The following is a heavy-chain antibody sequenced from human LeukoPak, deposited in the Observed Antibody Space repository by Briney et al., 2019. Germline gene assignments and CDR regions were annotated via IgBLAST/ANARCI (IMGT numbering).Heavy chain of an antibody. CDR3: ARVAVMGASFWFDP. J-gene: IGHJ5*02. V-gene: IGHV3-7*04. CDR1: GFSFSSYW. CDR2: INQDGSQK. Sequence: GGCLRLSCAGSGFSFSSYWMMWVRQAPGKGLEWVASINQDGSQKYYVDSVRGRFTISRDNAKNSLYLQMNSLRGEDTSVYYCARVAVMGASFWFDPWGQGTLVTV. D-gene: IGHD1-26*01.